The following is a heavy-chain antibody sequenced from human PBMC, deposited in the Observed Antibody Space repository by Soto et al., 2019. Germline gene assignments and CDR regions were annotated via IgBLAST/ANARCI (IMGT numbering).Heavy chain of an antibody. Sequence: EVQLLESGGGLVQPGGSLRLSCAASGFTFSSYAMSWVRQAPGKGLEWVSAISGSGGSTYYADSVKGRFTISRDNAKNTLYLQMNSLRAEDTAVYYCANLRDIVVVPAAIAPHWFDPWGQGTLVTVSS. CDR2: ISGSGGST. V-gene: IGHV3-23*01. D-gene: IGHD2-2*01. CDR1: GFTFSSYA. J-gene: IGHJ5*02. CDR3: ANLRDIVVVPAAIAPHWFDP.